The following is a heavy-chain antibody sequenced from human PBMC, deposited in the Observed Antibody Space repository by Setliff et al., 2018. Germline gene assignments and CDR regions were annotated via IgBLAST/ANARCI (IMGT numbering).Heavy chain of an antibody. V-gene: IGHV3-72*01. D-gene: IGHD6-19*01. Sequence: SCAASGFTFSDHYMDWVRQVPGKGLEWIGRITNKVKGYTTEYAASVRGRFTISRDDSKSSLYLQMNSLKAEDTAVYYCADAGSAKGLDIWGQGTTVTVSS. CDR3: ADAGSAKGLDI. CDR2: ITNKVKGYTT. J-gene: IGHJ6*02. CDR1: GFTFSDHY.